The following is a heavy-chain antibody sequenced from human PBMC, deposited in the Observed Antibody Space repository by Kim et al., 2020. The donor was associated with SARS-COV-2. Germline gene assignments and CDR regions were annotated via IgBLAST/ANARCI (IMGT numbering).Heavy chain of an antibody. Sequence: GRSLRLSCAASGFTFSSYAMHWVRQAPGKGLEWVAVISYDGSNKYYADSVKGRFTISRDNSKNTLYLQMNSLRAEDTAVYYCARGATMVRGVRLYWGQGT. V-gene: IGHV3-30*04. CDR2: ISYDGSNK. CDR1: GFTFSSYA. CDR3: ARGATMVRGVRLY. D-gene: IGHD3-10*01. J-gene: IGHJ4*02.